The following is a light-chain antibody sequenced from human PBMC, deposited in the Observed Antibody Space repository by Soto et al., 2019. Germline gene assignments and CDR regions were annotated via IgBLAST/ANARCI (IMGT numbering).Light chain of an antibody. CDR3: QQSYSTLWT. CDR2: LTS. J-gene: IGKJ1*01. CDR1: QSISRY. Sequence: IQMTQSPSSLSASVGDRVSITCRASQSISRYLNWCQQKPGKAPKLLISLTSSLQSEVPSRFSGSGSGTDFTLTISSLQPEDFATYYCQQSYSTLWTFGQGTKVDIK. V-gene: IGKV1-39*01.